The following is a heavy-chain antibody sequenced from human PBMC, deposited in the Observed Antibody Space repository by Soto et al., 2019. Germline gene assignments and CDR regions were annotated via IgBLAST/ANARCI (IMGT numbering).Heavy chain of an antibody. V-gene: IGHV3-74*01. CDR2: SNSDGRST. CDR3: ARGADAFDI. J-gene: IGHJ3*02. Sequence: EVQLVESGGGLVQPGSLRLSCAASACTFISYWMLWFRQPPGKGLVGVSRSNSDGRSTSYADSVKGRFTISRDNAKNTLYLQMNSLRAEDTAVYYCARGADAFDIWGQGTMVTVSS. CDR1: ACTFISYW.